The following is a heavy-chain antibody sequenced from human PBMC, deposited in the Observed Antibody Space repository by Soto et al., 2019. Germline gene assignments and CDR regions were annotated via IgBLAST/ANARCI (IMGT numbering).Heavy chain of an antibody. J-gene: IGHJ4*02. D-gene: IGHD2-15*01. CDR2: INHSGST. CDR3: ARYAFWCSGGSCHDY. Sequence: PXETLWLTCAVYGASFSGYYWSWIRQPPGKGLEWIGEINHSGSTNYNPSLKSRVTISVDTSKNQFSLKLSSVTAADTAVYYCARYAFWCSGGSCHDYWGQGTLVTVSS. V-gene: IGHV4-34*01. CDR1: GASFSGYY.